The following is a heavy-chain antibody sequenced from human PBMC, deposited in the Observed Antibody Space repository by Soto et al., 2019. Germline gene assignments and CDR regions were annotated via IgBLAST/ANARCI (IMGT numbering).Heavy chain of an antibody. Sequence: SETLSLTCTVSGASVSTGVYYWTWIRQHPGRGLEWIGYIDNSGITNYKASLKSRVTMSVDKTKNDVSLKLTSVTAADTAVYYCARVLRGWFDPWGQGTPVTVSS. CDR1: GASVSTGVYY. CDR3: ARVLRGWFDP. V-gene: IGHV4-61*03. J-gene: IGHJ5*02. CDR2: IDNSGIT.